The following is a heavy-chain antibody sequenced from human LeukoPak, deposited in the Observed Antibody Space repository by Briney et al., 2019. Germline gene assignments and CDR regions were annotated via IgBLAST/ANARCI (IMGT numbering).Heavy chain of an antibody. CDR2: IYPGDSDT. V-gene: IGHV5-51*01. CDR3: ARRGNIVTTRFFDL. J-gene: IGHJ2*01. D-gene: IGHD5-12*01. Sequence: GESLKISCKGSGYSFTNNWIGWVRQVPGEGLEWMGSIYPGDSDTRYSPSFQGQVTISADKSISTAYLQWSSLKASDNGMYYCARRGNIVTTRFFDLWGRGTLVTVSS. CDR1: GYSFTNNW.